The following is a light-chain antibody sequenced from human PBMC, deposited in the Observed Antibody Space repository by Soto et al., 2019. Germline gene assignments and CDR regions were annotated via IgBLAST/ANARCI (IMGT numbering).Light chain of an antibody. V-gene: IGLV2-23*01. CDR1: SSDVGSYNI. CDR3: CSYAGSSTLV. Sequence: QSALTQPASVSGSPGQSITISCTGTSSDVGSYNIVSWYQQHPGKAPKLMIYDGSNRPSGVSNRFSGSKSGNTASLTISGLQAEDEADYYCCSYAGSSTLVFGGGTKLTVL. CDR2: DGS. J-gene: IGLJ2*01.